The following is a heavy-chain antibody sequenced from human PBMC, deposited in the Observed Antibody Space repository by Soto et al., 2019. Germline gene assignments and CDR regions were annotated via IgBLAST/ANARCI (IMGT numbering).Heavy chain of an antibody. V-gene: IGHV1-2*02. CDR2: INPDSGAT. D-gene: IGHD3-10*01. J-gene: IGHJ4*02. Sequence: HEHLVQSGAEVKRPGASLKVSCKASGYSFTGYYIHWVRQAPGQGLEWMGWINPDSGATNYAQNFQGRVTLTSDTSSSTASMDLTSLTSDATAVYYCARGDYGTGSYPFPYFDYWGQGTLVIVSS. CDR1: GYSFTGYY. CDR3: ARGDYGTGSYPFPYFDY.